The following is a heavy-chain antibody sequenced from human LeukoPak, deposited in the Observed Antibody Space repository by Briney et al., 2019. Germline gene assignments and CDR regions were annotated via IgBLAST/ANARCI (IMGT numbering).Heavy chain of an antibody. D-gene: IGHD3-3*01. V-gene: IGHV3-30*18. Sequence: PGGSLRLSCAASGFTFSSYAMSWVRQAPGKGLEWVAVISYDGSNKYYADSVKGRFTISRDNSKSTLYLQMNSLRAEDTAVYYCAKSGVLRFLEWLPDGYFDYWGQGTLVTVSS. CDR1: GFTFSSYA. J-gene: IGHJ4*02. CDR3: AKSGVLRFLEWLPDGYFDY. CDR2: ISYDGSNK.